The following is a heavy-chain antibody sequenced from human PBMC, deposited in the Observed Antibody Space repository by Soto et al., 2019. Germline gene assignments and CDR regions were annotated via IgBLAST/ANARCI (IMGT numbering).Heavy chain of an antibody. CDR2: ISYDGSNK. D-gene: IGHD3-3*01. Sequence: GGSPRLSCAASGFTFSSCAMHWVRQAPGKGLEWVALISYDGSNKYYADSVKGRFTISRDNSKNTLYLQMNSLRAEDTAVYYCARDKRDLRFLEWSSYLDYWGQGTLVTVSS. J-gene: IGHJ4*02. V-gene: IGHV3-30-3*01. CDR1: GFTFSSCA. CDR3: ARDKRDLRFLEWSSYLDY.